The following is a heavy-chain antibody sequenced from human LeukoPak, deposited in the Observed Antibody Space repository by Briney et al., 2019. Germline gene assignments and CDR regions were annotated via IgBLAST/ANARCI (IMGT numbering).Heavy chain of an antibody. CDR1: GGSISSSSYS. Sequence: SETLSLTCAVSGGSISSSSYSWSWIRQPPGKGLEWIGYIYYSGRTYYNPSLKSRLTISVDTSKNQFSLKLSSVTAADTAVYYCARVTGYMIEDYFDYWGQGTLVTVSS. J-gene: IGHJ4*02. V-gene: IGHV4-30-4*07. CDR2: IYYSGRT. D-gene: IGHD3-22*01. CDR3: ARVTGYMIEDYFDY.